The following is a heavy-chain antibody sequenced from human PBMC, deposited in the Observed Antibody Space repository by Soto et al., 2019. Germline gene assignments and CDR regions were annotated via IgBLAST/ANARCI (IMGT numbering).Heavy chain of an antibody. CDR2: ISWNSGSI. D-gene: IGHD1-26*01. CDR1: GFTFDDYA. Sequence: GGSLRLSCAASGFTFDDYAMHWVRQAPGKGLEWVSGISWNSGSIGYADSVKGRFTISRDNAKNSLYLQINSLRAEDTALYYCAKDMKWELLVGFEYWGQGTLVTVSS. CDR3: AKDMKWELLVGFEY. J-gene: IGHJ4*02. V-gene: IGHV3-9*01.